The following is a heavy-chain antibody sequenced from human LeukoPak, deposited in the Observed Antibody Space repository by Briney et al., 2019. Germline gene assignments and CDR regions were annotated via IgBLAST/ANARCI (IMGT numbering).Heavy chain of an antibody. Sequence: EASVKVSCKASGGTFSSYAISWVRQAPGQGLEWMGRIIPIFGTANYAQKFQGRVTITTDESTSTAYMELSSLRSEDTAVYYCAREGDYYDSTGYGRLGFDYWGQGILVTVSS. CDR2: IIPIFGTA. D-gene: IGHD3-22*01. CDR3: AREGDYYDSTGYGRLGFDY. J-gene: IGHJ4*02. V-gene: IGHV1-69*05. CDR1: GGTFSSYA.